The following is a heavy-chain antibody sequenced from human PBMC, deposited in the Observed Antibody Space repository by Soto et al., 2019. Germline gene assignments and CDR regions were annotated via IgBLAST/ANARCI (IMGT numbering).Heavy chain of an antibody. Sequence: EVQLVQSGAEVKKPGESLRISCKGSGYNFTSYWISWVRQMPGKGLEWMGRIDPSDSYTNYSPSFQGHVTMSADKSISTAYLQWSSLKASDTAMYYCARHGYYYGSGSYYWFDPWGQGTLVTVSS. CDR3: ARHGYYYGSGSYYWFDP. D-gene: IGHD3-10*01. CDR1: GYNFTSYW. J-gene: IGHJ5*02. V-gene: IGHV5-10-1*03. CDR2: IDPSDSYT.